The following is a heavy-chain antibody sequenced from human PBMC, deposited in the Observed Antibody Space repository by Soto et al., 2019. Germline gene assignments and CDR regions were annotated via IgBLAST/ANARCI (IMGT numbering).Heavy chain of an antibody. CDR3: AKEAVVTVFAVAEGAFDY. D-gene: IGHD3-3*01. CDR1: GFTFSNFA. CDR2: ISGSGDST. Sequence: EVQVLESGGGLVQPGGSVRLSCAASGFTFSNFALSWVRQAPGKALEWVSVISGSGDSTDHADSVRGRFTISRDNSRSTLYLQMNSLRGEDTAIYYCAKEAVVTVFAVAEGAFDYWGQGTLVTVSS. V-gene: IGHV3-23*01. J-gene: IGHJ4*02.